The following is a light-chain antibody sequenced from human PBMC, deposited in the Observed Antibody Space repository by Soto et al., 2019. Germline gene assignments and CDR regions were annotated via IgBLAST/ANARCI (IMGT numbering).Light chain of an antibody. CDR1: QSINRD. J-gene: IGKJ5*01. Sequence: IELTQPRAYGPECRGESRNLSWRASQSINRDLAWYVQKPGQAPRRVIYGASTWGTGVPPRFTGSGSGTEFTLTISDLQSEDFAVYYCQQYNSWPLTFGQGTRLEIK. CDR3: QQYNSWPLT. CDR2: GAS. V-gene: IGKV3D-15*01.